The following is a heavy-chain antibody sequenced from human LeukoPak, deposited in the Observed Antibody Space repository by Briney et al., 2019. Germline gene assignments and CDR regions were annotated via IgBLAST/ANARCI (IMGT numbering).Heavy chain of an antibody. J-gene: IGHJ2*01. CDR2: IYYSGST. Sequence: SETLSPTCTVSGGSISSSSYYWGWIRQPPGKGLEWIGSIYYSGSTYYNPSLKSRVTISVDTSKNQFSLKLSSVTAADTAVYYCARPTSGRLRQTRYFDLWGRGTLVTVSS. D-gene: IGHD3-16*01. V-gene: IGHV4-39*07. CDR1: GGSISSSSYY. CDR3: ARPTSGRLRQTRYFDL.